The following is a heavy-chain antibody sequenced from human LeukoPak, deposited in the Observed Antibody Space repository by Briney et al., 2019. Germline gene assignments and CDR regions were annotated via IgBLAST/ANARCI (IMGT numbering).Heavy chain of an antibody. CDR2: IYYSGST. Sequence: SETLSLTCTVSGGSISSTSYYWGWIRQPPGKGLEWIGNIYYSGSTYYNPSLKSRVTISVDTSKKQFSLKLSSVTAADTAVYYCARRGSGWYYFDYWGQGTLVTVSS. D-gene: IGHD6-19*01. V-gene: IGHV4-39*07. CDR3: ARRGSGWYYFDY. CDR1: GGSISSTSYY. J-gene: IGHJ4*02.